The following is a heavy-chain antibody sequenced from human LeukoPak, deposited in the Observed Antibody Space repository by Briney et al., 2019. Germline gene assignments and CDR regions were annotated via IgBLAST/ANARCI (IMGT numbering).Heavy chain of an antibody. CDR1: GGSISSSSYY. Sequence: SETLSLTCTVSGGSISSSSYYWGWIRQPPGKGLEWIGSIYYSGSTNYNPSLKSRVTMSVDTSKNQLSLKLSSVTAADTAVYYCARDFGYCSSTSCDRDAFDIWGQEPVVTVSS. V-gene: IGHV4-39*07. CDR3: ARDFGYCSSTSCDRDAFDI. CDR2: IYYSGST. D-gene: IGHD2-2*02. J-gene: IGHJ3*02.